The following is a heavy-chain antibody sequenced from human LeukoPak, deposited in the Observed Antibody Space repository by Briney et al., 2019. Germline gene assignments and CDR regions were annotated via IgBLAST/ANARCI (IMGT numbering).Heavy chain of an antibody. V-gene: IGHV4-38-2*02. CDR1: YYSISRGYY. Sequence: SETLSLTCTVSYYSISRGYYWGWIRRPPGKGVEGIGTIYGDGTTTYNQSRRRGVTRAVDKSKNQVYLNGKTVTAADTAVYYCVRGHRDNWHLDFAHWGQGTLVTVSS. D-gene: IGHD1-20*01. J-gene: IGHJ4*02. CDR3: VRGHRDNWHLDFAH. CDR2: IYGDGTT.